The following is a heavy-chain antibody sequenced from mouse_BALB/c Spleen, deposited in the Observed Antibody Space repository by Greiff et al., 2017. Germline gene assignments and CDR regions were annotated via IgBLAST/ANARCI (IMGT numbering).Heavy chain of an antibody. CDR3: ASRPYGNYAWFAY. Sequence: EVKVEESGPGLVKPSQSLSLTCTVTGYSITSDYAWNWIRQFPGNKLEWMGYISYSGSTSYNPSLKSRISITRDTSKNQFFLQLNSVTTEDTATYYCASRPYGNYAWFAYWGQGTLVTVSA. D-gene: IGHD2-1*01. CDR2: ISYSGST. J-gene: IGHJ3*01. CDR1: GYSITSDYA. V-gene: IGHV3-2*02.